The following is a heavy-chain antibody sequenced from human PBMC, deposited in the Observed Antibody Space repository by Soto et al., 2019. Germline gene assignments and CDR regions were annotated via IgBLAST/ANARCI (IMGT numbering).Heavy chain of an antibody. J-gene: IGHJ4*02. V-gene: IGHV5-10-1*01. D-gene: IGHD4-4*01. CDR3: AIGPGDSNQRSVY. CDR2: IDPSYSYT. Sequence: PGESLKISCKGSGYSFTSYWISWVRQMPGKGLEWMGRIDPSYSYTNYSPSFQGHVTISADKSISTAYLQWSSLKASDTAMYYCAIGPGDSNQRSVYWGQGTLVTVSS. CDR1: GYSFTSYW.